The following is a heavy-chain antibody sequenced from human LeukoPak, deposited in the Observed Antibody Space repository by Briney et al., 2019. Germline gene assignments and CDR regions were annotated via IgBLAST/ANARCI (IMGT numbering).Heavy chain of an antibody. CDR1: GFTFSSYA. V-gene: IGHV3-64D*08. CDR3: VRSDILN. Sequence: QPGGSLRLSCSASGFTFSSYAIYWVRQAPGKGLEYVSAISHNGDTTYYADSVKGRFTISRDNPKNTLYLQMSSLRAEDTAVYYCVRSDILNWGQGTLVTVSS. CDR2: ISHNGDTT. J-gene: IGHJ4*02.